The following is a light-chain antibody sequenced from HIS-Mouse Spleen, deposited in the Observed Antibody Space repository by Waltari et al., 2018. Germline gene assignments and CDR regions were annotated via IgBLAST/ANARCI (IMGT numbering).Light chain of an antibody. CDR2: GKN. V-gene: IGLV3-19*01. J-gene: IGLJ2*01. CDR3: NSRDSSGNHVV. CDR1: SLRSYY. Sequence: SSELTQDPAVSVALGQTVRITCQGDSLRSYYASWYQQKPGQAPVLVIYGKNNRPSGIPDRVSGSRSGNTASLTITGAQAEDEADYYCNSRDSSGNHVVFGGGTKLTVL.